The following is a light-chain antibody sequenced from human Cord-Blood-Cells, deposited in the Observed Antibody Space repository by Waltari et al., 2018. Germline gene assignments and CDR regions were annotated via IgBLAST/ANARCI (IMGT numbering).Light chain of an antibody. J-gene: IGKJ2*03. V-gene: IGKV1-5*03. CDR1: QSISSW. CDR3: QQYNSYSS. Sequence: DIQMTQSPSTLSASVGDSVTITCRASQSISSWLAWYQKKPGKAPKLLIYKASSLESGVPSRFSGSGSGTEFTLTISSLQPDDFATYYCQQYNSYSSFGQGTKLEIK. CDR2: KAS.